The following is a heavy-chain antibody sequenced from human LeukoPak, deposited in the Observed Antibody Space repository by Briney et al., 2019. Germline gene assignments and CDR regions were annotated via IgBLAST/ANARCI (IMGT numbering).Heavy chain of an antibody. V-gene: IGHV4-59*08. CDR2: IYYSGST. D-gene: IGHD3-3*01. Sequence: PSETLSLTCTVSGGSITSYYWSWIRQPPGKGLEWIGYIYYSGSTNYNPSLKSRVTISVDTSKNQFSLKLSSVTAADTAVYYCARHEVEQNFWSGYRNWFDPWGQGTLVTVSS. J-gene: IGHJ5*02. CDR3: ARHEVEQNFWSGYRNWFDP. CDR1: GGSITSYY.